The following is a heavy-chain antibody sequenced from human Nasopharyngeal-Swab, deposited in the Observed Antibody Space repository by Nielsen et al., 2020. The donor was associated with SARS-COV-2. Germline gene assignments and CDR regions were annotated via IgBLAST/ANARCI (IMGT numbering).Heavy chain of an antibody. V-gene: IGHV4-34*01. J-gene: IGHJ6*03. CDR2: INHRGST. CDR3: VRIIAAAGTVWYMDV. D-gene: IGHD6-13*01. Sequence: RQAPGKGLEWSGEINHRGSTNYNPSLNSPVTISVDTSKNKFSLKLCSVTAADTAVNFCVRIIAAAGTVWYMDVWGKGTTVTVSS.